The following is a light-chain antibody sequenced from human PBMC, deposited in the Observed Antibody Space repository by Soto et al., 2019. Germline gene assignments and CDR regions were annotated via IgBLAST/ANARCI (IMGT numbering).Light chain of an antibody. CDR1: QSISTK. V-gene: IGKV3-15*01. Sequence: EIVMTQSPATLSVSPGERATLSCRASQSISTKVGWYQQKPGQAPRLLIYGSSTRATGVPPRFSGSGSGTEFTLTISSLQYEDFAVYFCQQYNIWSSITFGQGTRLEIK. CDR3: QQYNIWSSIT. J-gene: IGKJ5*01. CDR2: GSS.